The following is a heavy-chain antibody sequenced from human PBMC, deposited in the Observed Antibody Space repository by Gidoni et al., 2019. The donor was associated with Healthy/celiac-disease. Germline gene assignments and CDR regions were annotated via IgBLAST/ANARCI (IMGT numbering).Heavy chain of an antibody. CDR2: IYYSGST. J-gene: IGHJ6*02. D-gene: IGHD5-12*01. CDR3: ARGEMATIYYYYGMDV. V-gene: IGHV4-31*03. CDR1: GGSISSAGYY. Sequence: QVQLQESGPGLVKPSQTLSLTCTVSGGSISSAGYYWSWIRQHPGKGLEWIGYIYYSGSTYYNPSLKSRVTISVDTSKNQFSLKLSSVTAADTAVYYCARGEMATIYYYYGMDVWGQETTVTVSS.